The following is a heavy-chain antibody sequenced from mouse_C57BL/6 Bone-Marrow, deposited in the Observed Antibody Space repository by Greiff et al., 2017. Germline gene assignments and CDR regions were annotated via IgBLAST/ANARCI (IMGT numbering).Heavy chain of an antibody. D-gene: IGHD1-1*01. CDR1: GFNIKDYY. V-gene: IGHV14-1*01. J-gene: IGHJ3*01. CDR3: TSYYYGSSHGFAY. CDR2: IEPEDGDT. Sequence: VQLKESGAELVRPGASVKLSCTASGFNIKDYYMHWVKQRPEQGLEWIGRIEPEDGDTEYAPKFQGKATMTADTSSNTAYLQLSSLTSEDTAVYYCTSYYYGSSHGFAYWGQGTLVTVSA.